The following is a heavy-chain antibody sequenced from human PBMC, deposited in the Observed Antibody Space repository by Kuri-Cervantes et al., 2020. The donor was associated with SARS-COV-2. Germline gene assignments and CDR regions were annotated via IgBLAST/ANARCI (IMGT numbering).Heavy chain of an antibody. J-gene: IGHJ6*03. CDR1: GYSISSGYY. V-gene: IGHV4-38-2*02. D-gene: IGHD3-9*01. CDR2: IYHSGST. CDR3: ARDRSGYEYYDFLNYMDV. Sequence: ESLKISCTVSGYSISSGYYWGWIRQPPGKGLEWIGSIYHSGSTYYNPSLKSRVTISVDTSKNQFSLKLSSVTAADTAVYYCARDRSGYEYYDFLNYMDVWGEGTTVPSP.